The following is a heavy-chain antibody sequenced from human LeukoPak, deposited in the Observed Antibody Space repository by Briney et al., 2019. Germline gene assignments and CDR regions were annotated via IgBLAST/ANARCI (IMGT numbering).Heavy chain of an antibody. V-gene: IGHV1-46*01. CDR1: GYTFTNYN. CDR3: ARVQTEYFSDNSAYNSPFDY. J-gene: IGHJ4*02. CDR2: INPSGGST. D-gene: IGHD3-22*01. Sequence: GASVKVSCKASGYTFTNYNMHWVRQAPGQGLEWMGIINPSGGSTSYPQKFQGRVTMTRDTSTSTVYMELGSLRSEGTAVYYCARVQTEYFSDNSAYNSPFDYWGQGTLVTVSS.